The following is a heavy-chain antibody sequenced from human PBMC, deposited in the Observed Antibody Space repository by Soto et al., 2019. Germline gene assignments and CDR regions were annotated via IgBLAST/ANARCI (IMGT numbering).Heavy chain of an antibody. CDR3: AKDRNYPRDQFHY. D-gene: IGHD1-7*01. CDR1: GLTFSNYA. V-gene: IGHV3-23*01. CDR2: ISANGQGI. Sequence: PGGSLRLSCATSGLTFSNYALSWVRQAPGKGLEWVSAISANGQGIYYADSVRGRFTISRDNSKNTIFLHMDSLRAEDTAVYYCAKDRNYPRDQFHYWGQGTLVTVSS. J-gene: IGHJ4*02.